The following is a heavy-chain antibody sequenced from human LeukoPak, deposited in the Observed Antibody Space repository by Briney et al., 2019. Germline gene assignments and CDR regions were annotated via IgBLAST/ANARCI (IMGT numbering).Heavy chain of an antibody. V-gene: IGHV4-39*01. D-gene: IGHD3-16*02. CDR3: ARLAVWGSYRYDY. CDR2: IYYSGST. CDR1: GGSISSSSYY. J-gene: IGHJ4*02. Sequence: SETVSLTCIVSGGSISSSSYYWGWIRQPPGKGLEWIGSIYYSGSTYYNPSLKSRVTISVDTSKNQLSLKLSSVTAADTAVYYCARLAVWGSYRYDYWGQGTLVAVSS.